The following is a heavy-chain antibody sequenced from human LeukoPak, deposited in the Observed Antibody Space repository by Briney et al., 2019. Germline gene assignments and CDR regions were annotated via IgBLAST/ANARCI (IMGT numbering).Heavy chain of an antibody. J-gene: IGHJ5*02. V-gene: IGHV1-46*01. D-gene: IGHD6-19*01. CDR1: GYTFTRYY. CDR3: ARGRPSGGPFDP. CDR2: INPSAGIT. Sequence: ASVKVSCKTSGYTFTRYYIHWVRQVPGQGPEWMALINPSAGITSYAQSFQGRVTVTRDTSTDTVYMDLSSLKSEDTALYYCARGRPSGGPFDPWGQGTLVTVSS.